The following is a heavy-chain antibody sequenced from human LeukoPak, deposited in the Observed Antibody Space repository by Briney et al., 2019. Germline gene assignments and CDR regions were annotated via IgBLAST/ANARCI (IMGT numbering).Heavy chain of an antibody. Sequence: GASVKVSCKASGYTFTGYYMHWVRQAPGQGLEWMGWINPNSGGTNYAQKFQGRVTMTRDTSISTAYMELSRLRSDDTAVYYCARSRIVVVPAAIRNFWFDPWGQGTLVTVSS. D-gene: IGHD2-2*01. CDR3: ARSRIVVVPAAIRNFWFDP. CDR2: INPNSGGT. J-gene: IGHJ5*02. CDR1: GYTFTGYY. V-gene: IGHV1-2*02.